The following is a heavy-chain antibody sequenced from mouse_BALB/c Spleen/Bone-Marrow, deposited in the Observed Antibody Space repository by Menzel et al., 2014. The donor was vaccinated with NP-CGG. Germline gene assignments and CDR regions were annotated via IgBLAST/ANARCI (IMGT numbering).Heavy chain of an antibody. V-gene: IGHV5-12-1*01. J-gene: IGHJ4*01. Sequence: EVKVEESGGGLVKPGGSLKLSCAASGFAFSSYDMSWVRQTPEKRLEWVAYISSGGGSTYYPDTVKGRFTISRDNAKNTLYLQMSSLKSEDTAVYYCARPLYYYGSSPFYAMDYWGQGTSVTVSS. CDR1: GFAFSSYD. D-gene: IGHD1-1*01. CDR3: ARPLYYYGSSPFYAMDY. CDR2: ISSGGGST.